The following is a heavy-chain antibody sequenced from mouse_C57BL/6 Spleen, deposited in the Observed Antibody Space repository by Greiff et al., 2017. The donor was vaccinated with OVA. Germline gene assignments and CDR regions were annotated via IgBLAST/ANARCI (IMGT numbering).Heavy chain of an antibody. CDR3: ASYDLYYYAMDY. V-gene: IGHV1-26*01. D-gene: IGHD2-3*01. CDR2: INPNNGGT. J-gene: IGHJ4*01. Sequence: EVQLQQSGPELVKPGASVKISCKASGYTFTDYYMNWVKQSHGKSLEWIGDINPNNGGTSYNQKFKGKATLTVDKSSSTAYMELRSLTSEDSAVYYCASYDLYYYAMDYWGQGTSVTVSS. CDR1: GYTFTDYY.